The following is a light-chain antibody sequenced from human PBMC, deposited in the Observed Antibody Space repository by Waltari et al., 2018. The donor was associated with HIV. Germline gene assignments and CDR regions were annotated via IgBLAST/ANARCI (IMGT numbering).Light chain of an antibody. Sequence: QSALTQPPSVSGAPGQRVTISCTGSTSNIGAGYDVHWYQQFPGTAPKLLIYGNSNRPSGVPDLFSGSKSGTSASLAITGLQAEDEADYYCQSYDSSLSGSDVVFGGGTKLTVL. J-gene: IGLJ2*01. CDR3: QSYDSSLSGSDVV. V-gene: IGLV1-40*01. CDR1: TSNIGAGYD. CDR2: GNS.